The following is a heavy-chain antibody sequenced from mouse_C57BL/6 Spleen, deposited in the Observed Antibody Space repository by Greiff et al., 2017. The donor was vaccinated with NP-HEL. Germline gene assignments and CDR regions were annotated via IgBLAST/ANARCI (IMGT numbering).Heavy chain of an antibody. D-gene: IGHD1-1*01. CDR3: ARTYGSSWFAY. Sequence: EVQLVESGPGLVKPSQSLSLTCSVTGYSITSGYYWNWIRQFPGNKLEWMGYISYDGSNNYNPSLKNRISITRDTSKNQFFLKLNSVTTEDTATYYCARTYGSSWFAYWGQGTLVTVSA. CDR1: GYSITSGYY. V-gene: IGHV3-6*01. J-gene: IGHJ3*01. CDR2: ISYDGSN.